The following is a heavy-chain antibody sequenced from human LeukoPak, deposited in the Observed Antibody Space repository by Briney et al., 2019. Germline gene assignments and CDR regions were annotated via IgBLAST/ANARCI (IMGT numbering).Heavy chain of an antibody. CDR2: INQDGSKE. Sequence: TGGSLRLSCTASGFIFSNYWMTWVRQAPGKGLEWVAQINQDGSKEYYIDSVKARFSISRDNARNSLSLQMNSLRAEDTAVYYCVRDGGERGYDLLDYCGQGTLVTVSS. CDR3: VRDGGERGYDLLDY. D-gene: IGHD5-12*01. V-gene: IGHV3-7*01. J-gene: IGHJ4*02. CDR1: GFIFSNYW.